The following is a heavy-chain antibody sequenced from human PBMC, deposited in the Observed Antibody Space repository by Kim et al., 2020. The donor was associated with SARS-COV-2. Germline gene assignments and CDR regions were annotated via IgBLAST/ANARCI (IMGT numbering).Heavy chain of an antibody. J-gene: IGHJ4*02. Sequence: IANYAQKFQGRVTITADKSTSTAYMELSSLRSEDTAVYYCARAAAPRDYWGQGTLVTVSS. CDR2: IA. D-gene: IGHD6-25*01. CDR3: ARAAAPRDY. V-gene: IGHV1-69*04.